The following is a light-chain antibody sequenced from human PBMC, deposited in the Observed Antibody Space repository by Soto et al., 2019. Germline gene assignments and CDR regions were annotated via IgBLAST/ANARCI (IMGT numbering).Light chain of an antibody. CDR3: QQYSKSPIT. J-gene: IGKJ5*01. V-gene: IGKV3-20*01. CDR2: GAS. Sequence: EIVMTQSPATLSVSPGERGTLSWMASQSVGSNYLAWYQQKPGQAPRLLISGASRRAPGTPDRFSGSGSGTDFTLTISSLQPEDFAVYSCQQYSKSPITFGQGTRLEIK. CDR1: QSVGSNY.